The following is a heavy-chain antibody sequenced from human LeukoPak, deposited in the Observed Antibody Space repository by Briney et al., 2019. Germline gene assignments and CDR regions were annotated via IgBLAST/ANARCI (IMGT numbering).Heavy chain of an antibody. D-gene: IGHD1-7*01. J-gene: IGHJ4*02. Sequence: SETLSLTCTVSGGSISSYYWSWIRQPPGKGLEWIGYIYYSGSTNYNPSLKSRVTISVDTSKNQFSLKLSSVTAADTAVYYCASLRELGWNYDYWGQGTLVTVSS. V-gene: IGHV4-59*01. CDR3: ASLRELGWNYDY. CDR2: IYYSGST. CDR1: GGSISSYY.